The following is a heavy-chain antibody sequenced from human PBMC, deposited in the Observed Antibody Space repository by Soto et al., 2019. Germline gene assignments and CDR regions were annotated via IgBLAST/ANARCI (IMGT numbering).Heavy chain of an antibody. CDR2: IYYSGST. D-gene: IGHD5-18*01. CDR3: ARVRAMAHDY. Sequence: QVQLQESGPGLVKPSETLSLTCTVSGGSVSSGSYYWSWIRQPPGKGLEWIGYIYYSGSTNYNPSLKSRVTISGDTSKNQFSLKLSSVTAADTAVYYCARVRAMAHDYWGQGTLVTVSS. J-gene: IGHJ4*02. CDR1: GGSVSSGSYY. V-gene: IGHV4-61*01.